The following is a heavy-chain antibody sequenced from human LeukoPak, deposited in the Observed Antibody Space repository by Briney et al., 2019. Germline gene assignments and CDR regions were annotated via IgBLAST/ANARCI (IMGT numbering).Heavy chain of an antibody. D-gene: IGHD6-13*01. CDR3: ARLLPPYSSSVVNWFDP. V-gene: IGHV4-59*01. CDR1: GGSFSGFY. Sequence: SETLSLTCAVYGGSFSGFYWSWIRQPPGKGLEWIGYIYYSGSTDYNPSLKSRVTISVDTSKNQFFLKLSPVTAADTAVYYCARLLPPYSSSVVNWFDPWGQGTLVTVSS. J-gene: IGHJ5*02. CDR2: IYYSGST.